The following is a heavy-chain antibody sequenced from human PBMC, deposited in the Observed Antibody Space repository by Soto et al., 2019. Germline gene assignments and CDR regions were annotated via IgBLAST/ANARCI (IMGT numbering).Heavy chain of an antibody. CDR3: ARDPLYSGYDFYYYYGMDV. CDR2: ISSSSTYI. J-gene: IGHJ6*02. CDR1: GFTFSSYS. Sequence: PGGSLRLSCAASGFTFSSYSMNWVRQAPGKGLEWVSSISSSSTYIYYADSVKGRFTISRDNAKNSLYLQMNSLRAEDTAVYYSARDPLYSGYDFYYYYGMDVWGQGTTVTVSS. D-gene: IGHD5-12*01. V-gene: IGHV3-21*01.